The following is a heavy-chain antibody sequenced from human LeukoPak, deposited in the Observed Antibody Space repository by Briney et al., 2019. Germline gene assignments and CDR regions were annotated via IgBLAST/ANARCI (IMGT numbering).Heavy chain of an antibody. Sequence: SETLSLTCNVSGGFISNKDYYWGWIRQPPGKGLEWIGSLYYTGVTYNNPSLKGRVTISVDTSKNQFSLRLSSVTAADTAVYYCAGQPVLPDYMDVWGKGTTVTISS. V-gene: IGHV4-39*01. CDR1: GGFISNKDYY. CDR3: AGQPVLPDYMDV. D-gene: IGHD2-15*01. CDR2: LYYTGVT. J-gene: IGHJ6*03.